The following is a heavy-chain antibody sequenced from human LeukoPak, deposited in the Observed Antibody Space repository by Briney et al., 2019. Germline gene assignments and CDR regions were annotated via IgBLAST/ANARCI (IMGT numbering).Heavy chain of an antibody. V-gene: IGHV3-73*01. CDR1: GFTFSGSA. J-gene: IGHJ4*02. CDR3: TRLSVAGTDMVNY. CDR2: IRSKANSYAT. D-gene: IGHD6-19*01. Sequence: GGSLRLSCAASGFTFSGSAMHWVRQASGKGLEWVGRIRSKANSYATAYAASVKGRFTISRDDSKNTAYLQMNSLKTEDTAVYYCTRLSVAGTDMVNYWGQRTLVTVSS.